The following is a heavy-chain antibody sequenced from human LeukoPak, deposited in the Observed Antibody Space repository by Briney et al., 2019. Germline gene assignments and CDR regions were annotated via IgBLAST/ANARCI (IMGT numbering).Heavy chain of an antibody. CDR3: ASNAGFGELNSPPYYYFDY. D-gene: IGHD3-10*01. CDR2: IIPIFGTA. J-gene: IGHJ4*02. Sequence: SVKVSCKASGGTFSSYAISWVRQAPGQGLEWMGGIIPIFGTANYAQKFQGRVTITTDESTSTAYMELSSLRPEDTAVYYCASNAGFGELNSPPYYYFDYWGQGTLVTVSS. V-gene: IGHV1-69*05. CDR1: GGTFSSYA.